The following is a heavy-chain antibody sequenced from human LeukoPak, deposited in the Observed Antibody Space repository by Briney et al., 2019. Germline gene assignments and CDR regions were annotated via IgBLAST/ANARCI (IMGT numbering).Heavy chain of an antibody. CDR2: ISSSSSYI. J-gene: IGHJ4*02. V-gene: IGHV3-21*01. D-gene: IGHD2-2*02. Sequence: GGSLRLSCAASGFTFCSYSMNWVRQAPGKGLEWVSSISSSSSYIYYADSVKGRFTISRDNAKNSLYLQMNSLRAEDTAVYYCAREPDIVVVPAAIPDYWGQGTLVTVSS. CDR3: AREPDIVVVPAAIPDY. CDR1: GFTFCSYS.